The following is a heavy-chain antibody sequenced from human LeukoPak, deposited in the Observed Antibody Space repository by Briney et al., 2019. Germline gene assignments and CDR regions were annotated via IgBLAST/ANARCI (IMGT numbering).Heavy chain of an antibody. CDR3: ARTQWLVGYYYYGMDV. J-gene: IGHJ6*02. CDR1: GYTFTSYD. CDR2: MNPNSGNT. V-gene: IGHV1-8*01. D-gene: IGHD6-19*01. Sequence: GASVKVSCKASGYTFTSYDINWVRQATGQGLEWMGWMNPNSGNTGYAQKFQGRVTMTRNTSISTAYMELSSLRSEDTAVYYCARTQWLVGYYYYGMDVWGQGTTVTVSS.